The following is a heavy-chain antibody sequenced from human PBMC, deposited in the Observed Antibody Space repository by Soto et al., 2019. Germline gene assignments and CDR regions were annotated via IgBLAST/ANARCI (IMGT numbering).Heavy chain of an antibody. CDR3: ARDGYSSSWLGLGDYYYYGMDV. V-gene: IGHV3-74*01. J-gene: IGHJ6*02. D-gene: IGHD6-13*01. CDR2: INSDGSST. Sequence: PGGSLRLSCAASGFTFSSYWMHWVRQAPGKGLVWVSRINSDGSSTSYADSVKGRFTISRDNAKNTLYLQMNSLRAEDTAVYYCARDGYSSSWLGLGDYYYYGMDVWGQGTTVTVSS. CDR1: GFTFSSYW.